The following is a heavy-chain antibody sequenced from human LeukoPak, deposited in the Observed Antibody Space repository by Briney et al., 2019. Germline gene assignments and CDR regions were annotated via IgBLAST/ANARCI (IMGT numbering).Heavy chain of an antibody. Sequence: PSETLSLTCAVYGGSFSGYYWSWIRQPPGKGLEWIGEINHSGSTNYNPSLKSRVTISVDTSKNQFSLKLSSVTAADTAVYYCARAPYYYDSSGYYPLPYYYYGMDVWGQGTTVTVSS. V-gene: IGHV4-34*01. CDR1: GGSFSGYY. CDR3: ARAPYYYDSSGYYPLPYYYYGMDV. D-gene: IGHD3-22*01. CDR2: INHSGST. J-gene: IGHJ6*02.